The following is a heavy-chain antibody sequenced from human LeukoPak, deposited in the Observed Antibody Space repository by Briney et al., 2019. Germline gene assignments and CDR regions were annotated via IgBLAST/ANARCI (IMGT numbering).Heavy chain of an antibody. CDR3: ARVRRDGYNY. J-gene: IGHJ4*02. CDR2: ISWNSGHR. D-gene: IGHD5-24*01. V-gene: IGHV3-9*01. CDR1: GFSFDDYA. Sequence: GRSLRLSCAASGFSFDDYAMHWVRQAPGKGLEWVAGISWNSGHRGYADSVKGRFTISRDNAKNSLYLQMNSLRAEDTAVYYCARVRRDGYNYWGQGTLVTVSS.